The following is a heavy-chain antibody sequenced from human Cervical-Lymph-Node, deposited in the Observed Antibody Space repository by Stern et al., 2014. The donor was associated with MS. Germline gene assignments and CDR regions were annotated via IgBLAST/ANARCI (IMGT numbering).Heavy chain of an antibody. J-gene: IGHJ4*02. V-gene: IGHV4-59*01. CDR3: AKIRVGGASFEY. CDR2: IYHSGST. Sequence: QVQLQESGPGLLKPSETLSLACDVYGAAISDYYWAWIRQPPGKGLEWIGYIYHSGSTNYNPSLNGRVTMSVDTSENQFSLRLSSVTAADTAVYYCAKIRVGGASFEYWGQGTLVTVSS. D-gene: IGHD3-16*01. CDR1: GAAISDYY.